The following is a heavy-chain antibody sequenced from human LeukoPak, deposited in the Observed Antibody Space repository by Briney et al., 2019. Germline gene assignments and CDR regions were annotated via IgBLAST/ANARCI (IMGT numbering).Heavy chain of an antibody. CDR3: AREPYYGSGSYPIDY. Sequence: PSETLSLTCTVSGGSISSGDYYWSWIRQPPGKGLEWIGYIYYSGSTYYNPSLKSRVTISVDTSKNQFSLKLSSVTAADTAVYYCAREPYYGSGSYPIDYWGQGTLVTVSS. V-gene: IGHV4-30-4*01. CDR1: GGSISSGDYY. J-gene: IGHJ4*02. D-gene: IGHD3-10*01. CDR2: IYYSGST.